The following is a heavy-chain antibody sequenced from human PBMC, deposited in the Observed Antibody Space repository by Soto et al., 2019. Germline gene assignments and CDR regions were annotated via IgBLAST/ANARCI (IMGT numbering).Heavy chain of an antibody. Sequence: ASVKVSCKASGYTFTGYGISWVRQAPGQGLEWMGWISAYNGNTNYAQKLQGRVTMTTDTSTSTAYMELRSLRSDDTAVYYCARDLYTYYYYGMDVWGQGTTVTVSS. V-gene: IGHV1-18*04. D-gene: IGHD4-4*01. CDR3: ARDLYTYYYYGMDV. J-gene: IGHJ6*02. CDR1: GYTFTGYG. CDR2: ISAYNGNT.